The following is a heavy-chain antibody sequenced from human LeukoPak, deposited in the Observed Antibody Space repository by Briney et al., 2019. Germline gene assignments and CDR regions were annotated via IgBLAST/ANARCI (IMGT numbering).Heavy chain of an antibody. CDR1: GGSFSGYY. J-gene: IGHJ4*02. D-gene: IGHD6-19*01. Sequence: SETLSLTCAVYGGSFSGYYWSWIRQPPGKGLEWIGYIYYSGSTNYNPSLKSRVTISVDTSKNQFSLKVSSVIAADTAVYYCARDSGPRFDYWGQGTLVTVSS. V-gene: IGHV4-59*01. CDR2: IYYSGST. CDR3: ARDSGPRFDY.